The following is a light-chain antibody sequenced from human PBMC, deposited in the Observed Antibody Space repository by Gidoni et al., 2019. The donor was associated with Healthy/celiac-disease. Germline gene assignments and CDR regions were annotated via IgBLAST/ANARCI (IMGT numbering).Light chain of an antibody. CDR2: AAS. CDR1: QSISSY. Sequence: DIQMTQSPSSLSASVGDRVTITCRASQSISSYLNWYQQKPGKAPKLLIYAASSLQSGVPSRFSGSGSGTDFTLTISSLQPEDFATYYCQQRYSTPLSFGHGTKLEIK. J-gene: IGKJ2*03. CDR3: QQRYSTPLS. V-gene: IGKV1-39*01.